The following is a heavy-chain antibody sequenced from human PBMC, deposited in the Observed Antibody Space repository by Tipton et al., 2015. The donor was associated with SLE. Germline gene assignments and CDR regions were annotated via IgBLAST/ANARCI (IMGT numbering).Heavy chain of an antibody. CDR2: INSDGSST. J-gene: IGHJ4*02. V-gene: IGHV3-74*01. Sequence: SLRLSCAASGFTFSRYWMHWVRQAPGKGRVWVSRINSDGSSTRYADSVKGRFTISRDNAKNTLYLQMTSLRAEDTAVYYCASRTILAPFDYWGQGTLVTVSS. CDR1: GFTFSRYW. CDR3: ASRTILAPFDY. D-gene: IGHD3-3*01.